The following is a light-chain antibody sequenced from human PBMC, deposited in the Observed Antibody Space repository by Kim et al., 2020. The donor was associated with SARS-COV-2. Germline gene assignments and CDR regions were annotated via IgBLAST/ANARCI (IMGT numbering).Light chain of an antibody. CDR2: DVS. V-gene: IGLV2-11*01. CDR3: CSYVGSYSYV. J-gene: IGLJ1*01. CDR1: SGDVGGYNY. Sequence: GQSVASACTGTSGDVGGYNYVSWYQQHPGKAPKRMIYDVSKRPSGVPDRFSGSKSGNTASLTISGLQAEDEADYYCCSYVGSYSYVFGTGTKVTVL.